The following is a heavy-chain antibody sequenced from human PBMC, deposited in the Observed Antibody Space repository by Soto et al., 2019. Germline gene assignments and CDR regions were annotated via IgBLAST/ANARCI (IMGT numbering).Heavy chain of an antibody. CDR2: FFIGGNT. Sequence: PSETLSLTCTVSGGSISSSTYYWGWMRQPPGKGLEWIASFFIGGNTYYNPSLKSQVTISVDTSKNLFSLKLISLTAADTAVYYCARHWDWGSLGYWGQGTLVTVS. CDR1: GGSISSSTYY. J-gene: IGHJ4*02. CDR3: ARHWDWGSLGY. V-gene: IGHV4-39*01. D-gene: IGHD3-16*01.